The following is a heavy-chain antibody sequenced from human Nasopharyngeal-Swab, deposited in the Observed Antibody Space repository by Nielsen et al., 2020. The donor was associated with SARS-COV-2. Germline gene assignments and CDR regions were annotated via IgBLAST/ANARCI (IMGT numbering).Heavy chain of an antibody. CDR3: ARGSYYDSNYSFGGY. J-gene: IGHJ4*02. CDR1: GFTFSSFG. Sequence: GGSLRLSCAASGFTFSSFGMHWVRQAPGKGLEWVAFIAHDASNKYYADSVKGRFTISRDNAKNSLFLQMNSLRAEDTAVYYCARGSYYDSNYSFGGYWGQGILVTVSS. D-gene: IGHD3-22*01. CDR2: IAHDASNK. V-gene: IGHV3-30*03.